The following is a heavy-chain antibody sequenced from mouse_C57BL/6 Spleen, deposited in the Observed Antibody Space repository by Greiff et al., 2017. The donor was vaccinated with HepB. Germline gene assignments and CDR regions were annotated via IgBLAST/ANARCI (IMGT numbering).Heavy chain of an antibody. V-gene: IGHV1-81*01. CDR3: ARGQKNYGNYEYYAMDY. CDR1: GYTFTSYG. D-gene: IGHD2-1*01. J-gene: IGHJ4*01. Sequence: QVQLKQSGAELARPGASVKLSCKASGYTFTSYGISWVKQRTGQGLEWIGEIYPRSGNTYYNEKFKGKATLTADKSSSTAYMELRSLTSEDSAVYFCARGQKNYGNYEYYAMDYWGQGTSVTVSS. CDR2: IYPRSGNT.